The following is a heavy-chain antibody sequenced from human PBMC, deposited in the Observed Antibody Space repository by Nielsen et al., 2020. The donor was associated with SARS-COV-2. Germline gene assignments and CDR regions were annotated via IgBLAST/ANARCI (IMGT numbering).Heavy chain of an antibody. CDR3: AKDPSGSLYFDY. D-gene: IGHD1-26*01. Sequence: GGSLRLSCAASGFTVSSSYMCWVRQAPGKGLEWVSAISGSGGSTYYADSVKGRFTISRDNSKNTLYLQMNSLRAEDTAVYYCAKDPSGSLYFDYWGQGTLVTVSS. CDR2: ISGSGGST. V-gene: IGHV3-23*01. CDR1: GFTVSSSY. J-gene: IGHJ4*02.